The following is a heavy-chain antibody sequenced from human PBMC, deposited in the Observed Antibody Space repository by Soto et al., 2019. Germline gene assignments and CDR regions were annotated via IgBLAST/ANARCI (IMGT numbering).Heavy chain of an antibody. CDR3: AREVGATLNWFDP. CDR2: IIPIFGTA. V-gene: IGHV1-69*13. D-gene: IGHD1-26*01. J-gene: IGHJ5*02. CDR1: VGTFSSYA. Sequence: GXSVKVSCKASVGTFSSYAISWVRQAPGQGLEWMGGIIPIFGTANDAQKFQGRVTITADESTSTAYMELSSLRSEDTAVYYCAREVGATLNWFDPWGQGTLVTVSS.